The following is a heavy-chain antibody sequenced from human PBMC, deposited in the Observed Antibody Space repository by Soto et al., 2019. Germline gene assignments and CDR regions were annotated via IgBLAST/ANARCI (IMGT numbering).Heavy chain of an antibody. CDR2: IYFGGST. J-gene: IGHJ4*02. Sequence: SETLSLTCTVSGGSVSSSSYYWAWIRQPPGKGLEWIGTIYFGGSTYYNPSLKSRVTISVDSSKSQFSLKLSSVTAADTAVYYCASLLYYDSSGFYHYFDYWGQGTLVTSPQ. CDR3: ASLLYYDSSGFYHYFDY. CDR1: GGSVSSSSYY. D-gene: IGHD3-22*01. V-gene: IGHV4-39*01.